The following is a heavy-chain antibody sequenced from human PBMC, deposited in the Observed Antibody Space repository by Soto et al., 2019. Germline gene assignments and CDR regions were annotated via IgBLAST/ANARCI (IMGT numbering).Heavy chain of an antibody. CDR2: ISGSGGST. CDR1: GFTFSSYA. D-gene: IGHD6-13*01. CDR3: AKEMTYSSSWFLPSSGWYPLDY. J-gene: IGHJ4*02. Sequence: GGSLRLSCAASGFTFSSYAMSWVRQAPGKGLEWVSAISGSGGSTYYADSVKGRFTISRDNSKNTRYLQMNSLRAEDTAVYYCAKEMTYSSSWFLPSSGWYPLDYWGQGTLVTVSS. V-gene: IGHV3-23*01.